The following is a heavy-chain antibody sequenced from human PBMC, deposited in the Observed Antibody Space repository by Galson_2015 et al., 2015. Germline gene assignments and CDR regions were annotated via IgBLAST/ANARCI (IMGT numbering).Heavy chain of an antibody. D-gene: IGHD3-10*01. CDR3: ARDGSGTGGFDY. CDR2: IYSGGST. V-gene: IGHV3-53*01. Sequence: SLRLSCAASGFTVSSNYMSWVRQAPGKGLEWVSVIYSGGSTYYAGSVKGRFTISRDNSKNTLYLQMNSLRAEDTAVYYCARDGSGTGGFDYWGQGTLVTVSS. J-gene: IGHJ4*02. CDR1: GFTVSSNY.